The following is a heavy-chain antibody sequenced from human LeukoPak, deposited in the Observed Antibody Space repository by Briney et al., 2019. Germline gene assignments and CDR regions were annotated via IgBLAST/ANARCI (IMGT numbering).Heavy chain of an antibody. CDR3: ARGPTSDGYSSGWYLNY. J-gene: IGHJ4*02. CDR2: IIHSGST. Sequence: PSETLSLTCAVYGGSFSGYYWSWIRQPPGKGLEWIGEIIHSGSTNYNPSLKSRVTISVDTSKSQFSLKLRSVTAADTAVYYCARGPTSDGYSSGWYLNYWGQGTLVTVSS. CDR1: GGSFSGYY. D-gene: IGHD6-19*01. V-gene: IGHV4-34*01.